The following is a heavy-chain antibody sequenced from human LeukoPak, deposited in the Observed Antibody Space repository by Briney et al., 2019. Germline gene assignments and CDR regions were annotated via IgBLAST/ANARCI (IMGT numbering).Heavy chain of an antibody. V-gene: IGHV3-30*02. J-gene: IGHJ4*02. D-gene: IGHD2-15*01. Sequence: GGSLRLSCAASGFTFSSYGMHWVRQAPGKGLEWVAFIRYDGSNKYYADSVKGRFTISRDNSKNTLYLQMNSLRAEDTAVYYCAKAGAVVVVAAKYFDYWGQGTLVTVSS. CDR2: IRYDGSNK. CDR3: AKAGAVVVVAAKYFDY. CDR1: GFTFSSYG.